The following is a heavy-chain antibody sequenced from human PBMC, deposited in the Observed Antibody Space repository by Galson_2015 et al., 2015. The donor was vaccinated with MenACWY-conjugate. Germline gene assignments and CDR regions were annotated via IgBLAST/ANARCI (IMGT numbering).Heavy chain of an antibody. Sequence: SLRLSCAASGFTFSRYWMHWVRQSPGKGLVWVSRINSDGSAADYADFVKGRFTISRDNAKNTLYLQMNSLRAEDTAVYYCATYCSSPSCYANGAYWGQGTLVTVSS. CDR3: ATYCSSPSCYANGAY. D-gene: IGHD2-2*01. J-gene: IGHJ4*02. CDR2: INSDGSAA. CDR1: GFTFSRYW. V-gene: IGHV3-74*01.